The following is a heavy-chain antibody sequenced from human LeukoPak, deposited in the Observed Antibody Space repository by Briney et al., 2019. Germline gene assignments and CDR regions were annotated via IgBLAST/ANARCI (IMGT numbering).Heavy chain of an antibody. V-gene: IGHV3-30-3*01. CDR3: ASDVVATIPSYYFDY. CDR1: GFTVSSNY. J-gene: IGHJ4*02. Sequence: GGSLRLSCAASGFTVSSNYMSWVRQAPGKGLEWVAVISYDGSNKYYADSVKGRFTISRDNSKNTLYLQMNSPRTEDTAVYYCASDVVATIPSYYFDYWGQGTLVTVSS. D-gene: IGHD5-12*01. CDR2: ISYDGSNK.